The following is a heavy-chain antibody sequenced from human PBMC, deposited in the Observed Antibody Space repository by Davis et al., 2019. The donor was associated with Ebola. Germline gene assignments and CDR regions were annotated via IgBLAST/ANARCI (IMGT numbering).Heavy chain of an antibody. J-gene: IGHJ3*02. CDR3: ARGPTGTTGDAFDI. CDR2: ITPFNGNT. V-gene: IGHV1-45*02. Sequence: SVKVSCKASGYTFTYRYLHWVRQAPGQALEWLGWITPFNGNTNYAQKFQDRVTITRDRSMSTAYMELSSLRSEDTAMYYCARGPTGTTGDAFDIWGQGTMVTVSS. D-gene: IGHD1-1*01. CDR1: GYTFTYRY.